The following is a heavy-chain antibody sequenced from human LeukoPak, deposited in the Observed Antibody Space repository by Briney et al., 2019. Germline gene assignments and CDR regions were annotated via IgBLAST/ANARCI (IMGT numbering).Heavy chain of an antibody. Sequence: PSETLSLSCTVSGGSISSSSYYWGWIRQPPGKGLEWIGSIYYGGTSYYNSSLKSRVTISVDTSKNQFSLRVSSVTAADTAVYYCARDTGHQLSRRNYYAMDVWGQGTTVTDSS. D-gene: IGHD1-1*01. CDR2: IYYGGTS. CDR3: ARDTGHQLSRRNYYAMDV. CDR1: GGSISSSSYY. V-gene: IGHV4-39*07. J-gene: IGHJ6*02.